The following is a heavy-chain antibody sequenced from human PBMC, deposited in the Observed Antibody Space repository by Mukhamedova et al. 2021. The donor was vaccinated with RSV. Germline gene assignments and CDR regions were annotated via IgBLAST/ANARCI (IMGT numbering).Heavy chain of an antibody. CDR2: ISGSGGST. V-gene: IGHV3-23*01. D-gene: IGHD2-21*02. Sequence: GKVLEWVSSISGSGGSTYYADSVKGLFTISRDNCKNTLYLQMNSLRAEDTAVYYCAIGLTRSPFDYWGQGTLGTVSS. CDR3: AIGLTRSPFDY. J-gene: IGHJ4*02.